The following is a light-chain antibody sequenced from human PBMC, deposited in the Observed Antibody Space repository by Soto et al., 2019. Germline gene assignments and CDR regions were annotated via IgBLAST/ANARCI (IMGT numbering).Light chain of an antibody. Sequence: QPVLTQSPSASASLGASVKLTCTLSSGHSNYAIAWHQQQSEKGPRYLMKLNSDGSHSKGDGIPDRFSGSSSGAERYLTISSLQSKDEADYYCQTWGSGIVVFGGGTKVTVL. J-gene: IGLJ2*01. CDR3: QTWGSGIVV. CDR1: SGHSNYA. V-gene: IGLV4-69*01. CDR2: LNSDGSH.